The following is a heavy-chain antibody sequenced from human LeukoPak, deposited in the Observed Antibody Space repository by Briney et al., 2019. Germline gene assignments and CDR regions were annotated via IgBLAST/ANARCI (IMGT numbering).Heavy chain of an antibody. V-gene: IGHV3-64*01. D-gene: IGHD6-19*01. Sequence: GGSLRLSCVASGFSFSAYIMHWVRQAPGKGLEYVSAIRSDGSSTFYPNSVKGRFTISRDNSKSTLHLQMGSLRAEDTAVYYCTRRYGGHSGWAGYHDSWGQGTLVTVSS. J-gene: IGHJ4*02. CDR2: IRSDGSST. CDR1: GFSFSAYI. CDR3: TRRYGGHSGWAGYHDS.